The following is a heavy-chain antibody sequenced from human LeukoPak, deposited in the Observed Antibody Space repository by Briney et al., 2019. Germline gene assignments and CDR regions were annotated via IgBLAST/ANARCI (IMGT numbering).Heavy chain of an antibody. CDR2: IYSGGTT. D-gene: IGHD4-17*01. Sequence: PGGSLRLSCAASGFTVSSNYMSWVRQAPGKGLEWVSLIYSGGTTYYADSVKGRFTISRDNSKNTLYLQMNSLRAEDTAVYYCAKDEDHDYGDYYFDSWGQGTLVTVSS. CDR1: GFTVSSNY. J-gene: IGHJ4*02. CDR3: AKDEDHDYGDYYFDS. V-gene: IGHV3-53*05.